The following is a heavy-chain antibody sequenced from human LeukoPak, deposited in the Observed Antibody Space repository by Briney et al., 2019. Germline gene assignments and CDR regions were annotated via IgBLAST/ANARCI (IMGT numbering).Heavy chain of an antibody. CDR3: ASGGVVIQPSVDN. V-gene: IGHV1-69*05. CDR2: IIPIFGTA. D-gene: IGHD3-3*01. CDR1: GGTFSSYA. J-gene: IGHJ4*02. Sequence: SVKVSCKASGGTFSSYAISRVRQAPGQGLEWMGGIIPIFGTANYAQKFQGRVTITTDESTSTAYMELSSLRSEDTAVYYCASGGVVIQPSVDNWVLGTLVTVSS.